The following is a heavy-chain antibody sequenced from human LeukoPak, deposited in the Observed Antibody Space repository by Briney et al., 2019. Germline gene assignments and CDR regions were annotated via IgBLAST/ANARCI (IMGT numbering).Heavy chain of an antibody. J-gene: IGHJ6*03. D-gene: IGHD6-19*01. V-gene: IGHV1-69*05. Sequence: SVTVSCKASGGTFSSYAISWVRQAPGQGLEWMGGIIPIFGTANYAQKFQGRVTITTDESTSTAYMELSSLRSEDTAVYYCAREAGTYYYYYYMDVWGKGTTVTVSS. CDR2: IIPIFGTA. CDR3: AREAGTYYYYYYMDV. CDR1: GGTFSSYA.